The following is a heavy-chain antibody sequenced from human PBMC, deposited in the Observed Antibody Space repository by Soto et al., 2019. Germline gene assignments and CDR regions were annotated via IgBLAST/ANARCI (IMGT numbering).Heavy chain of an antibody. J-gene: IGHJ6*02. D-gene: IGHD5-18*01. CDR3: AKERSGYSYTYYYYGMDV. V-gene: IGHV3-30*18. CDR1: GFTFSSYG. CDR2: ISYDGSNK. Sequence: GGSLRLSCAASGFTFSSYGMHWVRQAPGKGLEWVAVISYDGSNKYYADSVKGRFTISRDNSKNTLYLQMNSLRAEDTAVYYCAKERSGYSYTYYYYGMDVWGQGTTVTVSS.